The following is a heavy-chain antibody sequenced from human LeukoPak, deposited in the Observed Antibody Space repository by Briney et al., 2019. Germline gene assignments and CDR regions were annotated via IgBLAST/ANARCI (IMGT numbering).Heavy chain of an antibody. D-gene: IGHD6-13*01. J-gene: IGHJ4*02. CDR2: ISGSGGST. V-gene: IGHV3-23*01. Sequence: PRGSLRLSCAAPGFTFSSYAMSWVRQAPGKGLEWVSAISGSGGSTYYADSVKGRFTISRDNSKNTLYLRMNSLRAEDTAVYYCAKDKGGAATQYYFDYWGQGTLVTVSS. CDR3: AKDKGGAATQYYFDY. CDR1: GFTFSSYA.